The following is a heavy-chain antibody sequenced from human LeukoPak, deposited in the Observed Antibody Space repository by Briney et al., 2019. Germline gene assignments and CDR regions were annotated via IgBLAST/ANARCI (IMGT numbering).Heavy chain of an antibody. Sequence: GASVKVSCKASGYTFTSYDINWGRQATGQGLEWMGWMNPNSGNTGYAQKFQGRVTMTRNTSISTAYMELSSLRSEDTAVYYCARVGYYYDSSGYYYYFDYWGQGTLVTVSS. J-gene: IGHJ4*02. V-gene: IGHV1-8*01. CDR3: ARVGYYYDSSGYYYYFDY. CDR2: MNPNSGNT. CDR1: GYTFTSYD. D-gene: IGHD3-22*01.